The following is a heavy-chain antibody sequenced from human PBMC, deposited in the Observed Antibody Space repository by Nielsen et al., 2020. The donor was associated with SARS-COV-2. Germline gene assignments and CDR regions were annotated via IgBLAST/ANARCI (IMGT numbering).Heavy chain of an antibody. J-gene: IGHJ6*02. V-gene: IGHV3-23*01. D-gene: IGHD4-17*01. CDR1: GFTFNIYA. Sequence: GESLKISCAASGFTFNIYAMAWVRRAPGRGLEWASGTSASGASTYYADSVKGRFSISRDNSKNTLYLQMNSLRAEDTAVYYCAKHGGYGDYAGGHYYYYGMDVWGQGTTVTVSS. CDR3: AKHGGYGDYAGGHYYYYGMDV. CDR2: TSASGAST.